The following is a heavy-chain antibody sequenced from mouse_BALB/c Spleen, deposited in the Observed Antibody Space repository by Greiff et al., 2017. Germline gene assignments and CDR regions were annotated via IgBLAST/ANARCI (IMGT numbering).Heavy chain of an antibody. V-gene: IGHV5-17*02. CDR3: ARSGLPYAMDY. CDR1: GFTFSSFG. Sequence: DVKLVESGGGLVQPGGSRKLSCAASGFTFSSFGMHWVRQAPEKGLEWVAYISSGSSTIYYADTVKGRFTISRDNPKNTLFLQMTSLRSEDTAMYYCARSGLPYAMDYWGQGTSVTVSS. J-gene: IGHJ4*01. D-gene: IGHD2-2*01. CDR2: ISSGSSTI.